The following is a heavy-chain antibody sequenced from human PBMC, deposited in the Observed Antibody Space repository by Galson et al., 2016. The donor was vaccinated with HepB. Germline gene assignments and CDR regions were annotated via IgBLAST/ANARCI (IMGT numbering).Heavy chain of an antibody. Sequence: SVKVSCKASGYTFTAYAIHWVRQAPGQRLEWMAWINTAKGDTRYSQKLQGRVTLTRDTSATTASMVLSSLRSEDTAVYYCARRLVGSYGNAFDIWGQGTLVTVSS. V-gene: IGHV1-3*04. D-gene: IGHD2-8*02. CDR3: ARRLVGSYGNAFDI. CDR1: GYTFTAYA. CDR2: INTAKGDT. J-gene: IGHJ3*02.